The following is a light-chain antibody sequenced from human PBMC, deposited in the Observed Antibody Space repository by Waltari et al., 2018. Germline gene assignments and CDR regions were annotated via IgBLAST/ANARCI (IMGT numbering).Light chain of an antibody. Sequence: NFVLTQPHSVSESPGKTATFSSTRSSGSIASNYVQLYQQRPGSSPTPMIYEDNLRPSGVPDRCSGSIDSSSNSASLTISGLKTEDETDCYCQSYYSNNGVFGGGTKLTVL. J-gene: IGLJ3*02. CDR2: EDN. CDR1: SGSIASNY. CDR3: QSYYSNNGV. V-gene: IGLV6-57*01.